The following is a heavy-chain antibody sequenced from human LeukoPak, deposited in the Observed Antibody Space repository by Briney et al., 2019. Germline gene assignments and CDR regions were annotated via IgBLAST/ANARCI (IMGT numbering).Heavy chain of an antibody. CDR3: ARVAYCGGDCYSPFQH. CDR2: IIPIFGTA. CDR1: GGTFSSYA. Sequence: SVKVSCKASGGTFSSYAISWVRQAPGQGLEWMGGIIPIFGTANYAQKFQGRVTITADESTSTAYMELSSLRSEHTAVYYCARVAYCGGDCYSPFQHWGQGTLVTVSS. V-gene: IGHV1-69*13. J-gene: IGHJ1*01. D-gene: IGHD2-21*02.